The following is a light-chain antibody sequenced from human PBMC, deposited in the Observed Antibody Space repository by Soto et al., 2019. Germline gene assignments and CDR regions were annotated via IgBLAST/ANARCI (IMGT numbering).Light chain of an antibody. CDR3: VLYMGSGISV. Sequence: QAVVTQEPSFSVSPGRTVTLTCGLSSGSVSTSYFPSWYQQTPGQAPRSLIYNTNIRSSGVPDRFSGPILGNKAALTITGAQADDESDYYCVLYMGSGISVFGGGTKVTVL. CDR1: SGSVSTSYF. CDR2: NTN. V-gene: IGLV8-61*01. J-gene: IGLJ3*02.